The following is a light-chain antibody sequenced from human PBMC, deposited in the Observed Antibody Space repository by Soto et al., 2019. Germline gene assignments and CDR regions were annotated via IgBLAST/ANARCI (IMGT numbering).Light chain of an antibody. V-gene: IGKV1-5*01. Sequence: IQMTQSPSTLSASVGDRVTITCRASQSISSWLAWYQQKPGKAPKLLIYDASSLESGVPSRFSGSGSGTEFTLTISSLQPDDFATYYCQQYNSYPTFGQGTKVDSK. CDR1: QSISSW. CDR3: QQYNSYPT. CDR2: DAS. J-gene: IGKJ1*01.